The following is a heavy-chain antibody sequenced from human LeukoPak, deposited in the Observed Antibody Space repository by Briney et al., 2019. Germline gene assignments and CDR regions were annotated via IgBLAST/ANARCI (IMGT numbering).Heavy chain of an antibody. V-gene: IGHV4-34*01. CDR1: GGSFSGYY. Sequence: SETLSPTCAVYGGSFSGYYWSWIRQPPGKGLEWIGEINHSGSTNYNPSLKSRVTISVDTSKDQFSLKLSSVTAADTAVYYCARGLGSGYYYGDSNWFDPWGQGTLVTVSS. CDR2: INHSGST. CDR3: ARGLGSGYYYGDSNWFDP. J-gene: IGHJ5*02. D-gene: IGHD3-22*01.